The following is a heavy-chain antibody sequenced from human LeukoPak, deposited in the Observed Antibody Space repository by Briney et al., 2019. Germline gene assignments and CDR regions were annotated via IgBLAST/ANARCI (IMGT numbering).Heavy chain of an antibody. J-gene: IGHJ4*02. V-gene: IGHV4-39*01. D-gene: IGHD2-15*01. CDR1: GGSISSSSYY. CDR2: IYYSGST. Sequence: PSETLSLTCTVSGGSISSSSYYWGWIRQPPGKGLEWLGRIYYSGSTYYNPSLKSRITISVDTSKNQFSLKLSSVTAADTAVYYCATLGYCSGGSCRYFDYWGQGTLVTVSS. CDR3: ATLGYCSGGSCRYFDY.